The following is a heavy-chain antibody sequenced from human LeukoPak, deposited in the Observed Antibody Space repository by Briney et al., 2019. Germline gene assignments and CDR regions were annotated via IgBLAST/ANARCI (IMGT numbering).Heavy chain of an antibody. CDR1: GFTFSSYG. Sequence: GGSLRLSCAASGFTFSSYGMHWVRQAPGKGLKWVAFIRYDGSNKYYADSVKGRFTISRDNSKNTLYLQMNSLRAEDTAVYYCARGGSYYDILTGYYHWGQGTLVTVSS. CDR3: ARGGSYYDILTGYYH. D-gene: IGHD3-9*01. V-gene: IGHV3-30*02. CDR2: IRYDGSNK. J-gene: IGHJ4*02.